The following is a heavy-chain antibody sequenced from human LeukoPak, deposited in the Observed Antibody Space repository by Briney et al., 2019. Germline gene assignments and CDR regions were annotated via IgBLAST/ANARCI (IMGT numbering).Heavy chain of an antibody. V-gene: IGHV3-23*01. J-gene: IGHJ4*02. D-gene: IGHD3-3*01. CDR2: ISGSGGST. CDR3: ARDERLLSFLK. Sequence: GGSLRLSCAASRFTFSSYAMSWVRQAPGKGLEWVSGISGSGGSTDYADSVKGRFTISRDNSKNTLYLQMNSLRAEDTAIYYCARDERLLSFLKWGQGTLVTVSS. CDR1: RFTFSSYA.